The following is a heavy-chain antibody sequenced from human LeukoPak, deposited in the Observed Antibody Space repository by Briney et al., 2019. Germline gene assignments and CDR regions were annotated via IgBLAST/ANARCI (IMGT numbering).Heavy chain of an antibody. J-gene: IGHJ4*02. CDR2: IYYSGST. D-gene: IGHD2-15*01. CDR1: GGPISSYY. V-gene: IGHV4-59*01. CDR3: ARSAPYCSGGSCYHY. Sequence: SETLSLTCTVSGGPISSYYWSWIRQPPGKGLEWIGYIYYSGSTNYNPSLKSRVTISVDTSKNQFSLKLSSVTAADTAVYYCARSAPYCSGGSCYHYWGQGTLVTVSS.